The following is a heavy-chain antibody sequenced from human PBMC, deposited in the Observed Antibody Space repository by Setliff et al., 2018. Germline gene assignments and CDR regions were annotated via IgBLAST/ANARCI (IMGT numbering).Heavy chain of an antibody. J-gene: IGHJ4*02. D-gene: IGHD5-18*01. CDR2: INPNSGGT. V-gene: IGHV1-2*02. Sequence: ASVKVSCKASGYTFTGYYMHWVRQAPGQGLEWMGWINPNSGGTNPAQKFQGRVTMTRDTSISTAYMELSSLRSEDTAVYYCARAPLESGYNYGQGHYFDYWGQGTLVTVSS. CDR3: ARAPLESGYNYGQGHYFDY. CDR1: GYTFTGYY.